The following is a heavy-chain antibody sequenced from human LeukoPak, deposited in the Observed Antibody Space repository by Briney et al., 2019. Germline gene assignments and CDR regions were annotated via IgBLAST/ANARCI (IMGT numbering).Heavy chain of an antibody. CDR3: ARDNSGSYYADAFDI. CDR2: ISAYNGNT. J-gene: IGHJ3*02. V-gene: IGHV1-18*01. D-gene: IGHD1-26*01. Sequence: ASVKVSCKASGYTFTSYGISWVRQAPGQGREWMGWISAYNGNTNYAQKLQGRVTITTDTSTSTAYMELRSLRSDDTAVYYCARDNSGSYYADAFDIWGQGTMVTVSS. CDR1: GYTFTSYG.